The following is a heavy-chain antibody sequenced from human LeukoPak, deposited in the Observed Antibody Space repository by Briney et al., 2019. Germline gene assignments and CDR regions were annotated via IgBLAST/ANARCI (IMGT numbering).Heavy chain of an antibody. CDR3: ASDIWSGYYAWI. V-gene: IGHV3-30*02. D-gene: IGHD3-3*01. CDR1: GFTFSNYG. CDR2: SRSDAKGE. Sequence: PGGSLRLSCAASGFTFSNYGMHWVRQAQGKGLEGVAFSRSDAKGEYYADSVKGRFTISRDNSKNTLYLQMNRLRPDDTALYYCASDIWSGYYAWIRGRGDLVTVSS. J-gene: IGHJ4*02.